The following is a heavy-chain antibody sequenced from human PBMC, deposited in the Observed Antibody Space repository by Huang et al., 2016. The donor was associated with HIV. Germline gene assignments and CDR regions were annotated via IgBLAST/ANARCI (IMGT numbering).Heavy chain of an antibody. J-gene: IGHJ3*01. CDR1: GFRFDEAA. V-gene: IGHV3-9*01. D-gene: IGHD3-10*01. CDR2: ISYNGDKT. Sequence: DVHLVESGGGLVQPGGSLRLSCATSGFRFDEAAMHWVRQIQGRGRVWVVGISYNGDKTRYADSGRGRFIISRDNAKRSVYVKMNGLRVEDRAFYYCSKDTIRGIWSCEGLDVWGQGTLVTVSS. CDR3: SKDTIRGIWSCEGLDV.